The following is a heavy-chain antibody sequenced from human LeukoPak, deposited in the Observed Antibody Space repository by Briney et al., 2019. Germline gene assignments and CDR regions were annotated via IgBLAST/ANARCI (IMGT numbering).Heavy chain of an antibody. CDR1: GFTFSTSW. CDR3: ARNCACINGVCYTDSDC. V-gene: IGHV3-74*01. D-gene: IGHD2-8*01. J-gene: IGHJ4*02. CDR2: INSDGSNT. Sequence: PGGSLRLSCGASGFTFSTSWMNWVRQAPGKGLVWVSQINSDGSNTNYADSVKGRFTISRDNAKNTLYLQMNSLRAEDTAVYYCARNCACINGVCYTDSDCWGRGTLVTVSS.